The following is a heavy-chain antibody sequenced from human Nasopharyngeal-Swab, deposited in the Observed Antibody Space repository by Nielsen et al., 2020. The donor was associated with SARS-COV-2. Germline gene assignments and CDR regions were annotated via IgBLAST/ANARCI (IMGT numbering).Heavy chain of an antibody. CDR3: ARVDADYDFWSGSKSGLFDY. J-gene: IGHJ4*02. CDR1: GFTFSSYS. Sequence: GESLKISCAASGFTFSSYSMNWFRQAPGKGLEWASSISSSSSYIYYADSVKGRFTISRDNAKNSLYLQMNSLRAEDTAVYYCARVDADYDFWSGSKSGLFDYWGQGTLVTVSS. D-gene: IGHD3-3*01. V-gene: IGHV3-21*01. CDR2: ISSSSSYI.